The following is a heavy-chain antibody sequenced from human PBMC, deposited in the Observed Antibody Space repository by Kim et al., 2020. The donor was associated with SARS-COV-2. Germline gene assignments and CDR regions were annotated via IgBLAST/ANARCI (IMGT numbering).Heavy chain of an antibody. CDR2: IVVGSGNT. CDR3: AADYYGSGSYYTPWASGWFDP. V-gene: IGHV1-58*01. CDR1: GFTFTSSA. J-gene: IGHJ5*02. Sequence: SVKVSCKASGFTFTSSAVQWVRQARGQRLEWIGWIVVGSGNTNYAQKFQERVTITRDMSTSTAYMELSSLRSEDTAVYYCAADYYGSGSYYTPWASGWFDPWGQGTLVTVSS. D-gene: IGHD3-10*01.